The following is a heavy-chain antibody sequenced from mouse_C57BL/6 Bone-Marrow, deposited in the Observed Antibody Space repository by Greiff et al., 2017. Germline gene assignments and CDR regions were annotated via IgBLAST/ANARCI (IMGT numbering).Heavy chain of an antibody. Sequence: DVMLVESEGGLVQPGSSMKLSCTASGFTFSDYYMAWVRQVPEKGLEWVANINYDGSSTYYLDSLKSRFIISRDNAKNILYLQMSSLKSEDTATYYCARDNTTVVASSYWYFDVWGTGTTVTVSS. J-gene: IGHJ1*03. CDR3: ARDNTTVVASSYWYFDV. CDR2: INYDGSST. D-gene: IGHD1-1*01. CDR1: GFTFSDYY. V-gene: IGHV5-16*01.